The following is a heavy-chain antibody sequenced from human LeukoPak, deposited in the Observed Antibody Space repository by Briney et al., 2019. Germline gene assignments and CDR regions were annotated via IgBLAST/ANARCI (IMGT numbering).Heavy chain of an antibody. CDR1: GFTFSNYA. Sequence: TGGSLRLACAASGFTFSNYAMSWVRQAPGKGLEWVSSISGSGGSTYYADSVKGRFTISRDNSKNTPYLQMNSLRAEDTAVYYCAKDPTDSSGYYLYYFDFWGQGTLVTVSS. J-gene: IGHJ4*02. V-gene: IGHV3-23*01. CDR3: AKDPTDSSGYYLYYFDF. CDR2: ISGSGGST. D-gene: IGHD3-22*01.